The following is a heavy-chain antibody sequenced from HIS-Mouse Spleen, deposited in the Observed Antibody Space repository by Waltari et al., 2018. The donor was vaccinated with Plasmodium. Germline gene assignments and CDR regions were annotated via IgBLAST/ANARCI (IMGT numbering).Heavy chain of an antibody. V-gene: IGHV3-30-3*01. CDR3: ARDRYFQH. J-gene: IGHJ1*01. CDR1: GFTFSSYA. CDR2: ISYDGSNK. Sequence: SLRLSCAASGFTFSSYAMHWVRQAPGKGLEWGAVISYDGSNKYYADSVKGRFTISRDNSKNTLYLQMNSLRAEDTAVYYCARDRYFQHWGQGTLVTVSS.